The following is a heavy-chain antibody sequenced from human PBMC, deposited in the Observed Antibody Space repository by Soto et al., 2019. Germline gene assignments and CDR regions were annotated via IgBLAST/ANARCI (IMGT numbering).Heavy chain of an antibody. V-gene: IGHV1-69*06. J-gene: IGHJ6*02. CDR1: GGTFSSYA. CDR2: IIPIFGTA. Sequence: ASVKVSCKASGGTFSSYAISWVRQAPGQGLEWMGGIIPIFGTANYAQKFQGRVTITADKSTSTAYMELSSLRSEDAAVYYCARDSGLGPRYYYGMDVWGQGTMVTVSS. CDR3: ARDSGLGPRYYYGMDV.